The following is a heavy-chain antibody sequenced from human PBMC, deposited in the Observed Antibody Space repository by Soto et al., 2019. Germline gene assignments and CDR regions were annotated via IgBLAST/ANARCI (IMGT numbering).Heavy chain of an antibody. D-gene: IGHD1-1*01. CDR2: IIPIFDTA. V-gene: IGHV1-69*01. CDR3: ASGTGTTWGVFDY. J-gene: IGHJ4*02. CDR1: GGTFSSKG. Sequence: QVQLVQSGTEMKKPGSSVKVSCKASGGTFSSKGISWVRQAPGQGLEWMGAIIPIFDTANYAQKFQGRLTITADESTATAYMELSSMRSEYTAVYYCASGTGTTWGVFDYWGQGTLVTVSS.